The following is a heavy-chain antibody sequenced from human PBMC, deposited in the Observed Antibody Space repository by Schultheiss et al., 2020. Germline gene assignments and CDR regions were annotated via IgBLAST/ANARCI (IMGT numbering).Heavy chain of an antibody. CDR3: ARGSGWYGDYGMDV. J-gene: IGHJ6*02. Sequence: SQTLSLTCTVSGGSISSSSYYWGWIRQPPGKGLEWIGEIYHSGSTNYNPSLKSRVTISVDTSKNQFSLKLSSVTAADTAVYYCARGSGWYGDYGMDVWGQGTTVTVSS. CDR2: IYHSGST. D-gene: IGHD6-19*01. V-gene: IGHV4-39*07. CDR1: GGSISSSSYY.